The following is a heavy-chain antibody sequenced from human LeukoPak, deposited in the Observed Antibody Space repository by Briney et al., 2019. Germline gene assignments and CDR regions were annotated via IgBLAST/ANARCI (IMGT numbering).Heavy chain of an antibody. J-gene: IGHJ4*02. D-gene: IGHD6-19*01. CDR3: ARGPYSSGSSADY. CDR1: GFTFIDYY. CDR2: ISSSDTYT. V-gene: IGHV3-11*06. Sequence: MTGGSLRLSCAASGFTFIDYYMSWIRQAPGKGLEWVSYISSSDTYTNYADSVKGRFTISRDNAKNSLYLQMNSLRAEDTAVYYCARGPYSSGSSADYWGQGTLVTVSS.